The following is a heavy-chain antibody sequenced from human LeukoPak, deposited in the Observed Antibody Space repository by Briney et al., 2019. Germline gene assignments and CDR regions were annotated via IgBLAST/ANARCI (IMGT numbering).Heavy chain of an antibody. J-gene: IGHJ4*02. D-gene: IGHD3-10*01. V-gene: IGHV3-11*04. Sequence: GGSLRLSCAASGFTFSDYYMSWIRQAPGKGLEWVSYISSSGSTIYYADSVKGRFTISRDNAKNSLYLQMNSLRAEDTAVYYCAKDSSRQYYYGSGSYRYRYEKFDYWGQGTLVTVSS. CDR2: ISSSGSTI. CDR3: AKDSSRQYYYGSGSYRYRYEKFDY. CDR1: GFTFSDYY.